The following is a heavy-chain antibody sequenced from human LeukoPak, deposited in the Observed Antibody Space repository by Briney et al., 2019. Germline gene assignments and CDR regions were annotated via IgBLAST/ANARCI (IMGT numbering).Heavy chain of an antibody. J-gene: IGHJ6*03. CDR3: ARVLSGRGSLYSYYYYMDV. CDR2: IYSGGRT. D-gene: IGHD3-10*01. V-gene: IGHV3-53*05. CDR1: GFTVSSNY. Sequence: GGSLRLSCAASGFTVSSNYMIWVRQAPGKGLEWVSVIYSGGRTYYVDSVKGRFTVSRDISKNTLYLQMNSLRAEDTAVYYCARVLSGRGSLYSYYYYMDVWGKGTTVTISS.